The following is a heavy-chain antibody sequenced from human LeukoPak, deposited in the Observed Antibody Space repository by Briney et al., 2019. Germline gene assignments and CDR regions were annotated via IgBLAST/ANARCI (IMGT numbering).Heavy chain of an antibody. CDR2: ISWNSGSI. CDR3: AKGRTGLFDY. D-gene: IGHD1-14*01. V-gene: IGHV3-9*01. Sequence: GGSLRLSCAASGFTFDDYAMHWVRQAPGKGLEWVSGISWNSGSIGYADSVKGRFTISRGNAKNSLYLQMNSLRAEDTALYYCAKGRTGLFDYWGQGTLVTVSS. J-gene: IGHJ4*02. CDR1: GFTFDDYA.